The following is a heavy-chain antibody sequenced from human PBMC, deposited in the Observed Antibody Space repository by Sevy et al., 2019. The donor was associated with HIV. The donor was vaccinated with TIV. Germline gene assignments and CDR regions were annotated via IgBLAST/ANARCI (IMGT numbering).Heavy chain of an antibody. Sequence: SETLSLTCTVSGGSVSSYYWSWIRQPAGKGLEWIGRIYPSGRTNYNLSLKSRVTMSVDTSKNQFSLKMSSVTAADTAAYFCARDYYGDYGWVVDYWGQGTMVPVSS. CDR3: ARDYYGDYGWVVDY. J-gene: IGHJ4*02. CDR1: GGSVSSYY. D-gene: IGHD4-17*01. CDR2: IYPSGRT. V-gene: IGHV4-4*07.